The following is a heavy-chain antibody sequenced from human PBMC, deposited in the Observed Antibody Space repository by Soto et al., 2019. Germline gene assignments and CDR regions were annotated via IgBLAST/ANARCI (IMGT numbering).Heavy chain of an antibody. D-gene: IGHD2-2*01. Sequence: GGSLRLSCAASGFTFSSYAMHWVRQAPGKGLEWVAVISYDGSNKYYADSVKGRFTISRDNSKNTLYLQMNSLRAEDTAVYYCARLYCSSSTCDSWFDPWGQGTLVTVSS. J-gene: IGHJ5*02. V-gene: IGHV3-30-3*01. CDR3: ARLYCSSSTCDSWFDP. CDR1: GFTFSSYA. CDR2: ISYDGSNK.